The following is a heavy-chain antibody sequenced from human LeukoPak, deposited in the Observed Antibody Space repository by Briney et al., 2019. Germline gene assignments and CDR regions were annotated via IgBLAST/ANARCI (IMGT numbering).Heavy chain of an antibody. CDR3: ARDRSSYGFTDDY. V-gene: IGHV1-46*01. J-gene: IGHJ4*02. Sequence: ASVKVSCKASGYTFTRYYMHWVRQAPGQGPEWMGIINPSGGSTSYAQKFQGRVTMTRDMSTSTVYMELSSLRSEDTAVYYCARDRSSYGFTDDYWGQGTLVTVSS. D-gene: IGHD1-26*01. CDR2: INPSGGST. CDR1: GYTFTRYY.